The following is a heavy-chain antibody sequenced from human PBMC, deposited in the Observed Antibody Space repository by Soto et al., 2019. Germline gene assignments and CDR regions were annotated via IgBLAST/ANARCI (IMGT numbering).Heavy chain of an antibody. CDR1: GYRFTDYY. CDR3: AKDGTARRPNPFDP. Sequence: ASVKVSCKASGYRFTDYYMHWVRQAPGQGIEWMGWINPYSGVANYSRNFQGRVTMTSDTPITTAYMELSSLRSDDTAVYFCAKDGTARRPNPFDPWGQGTLVTVSS. J-gene: IGHJ5*02. V-gene: IGHV1-2*02. CDR2: INPYSGVA.